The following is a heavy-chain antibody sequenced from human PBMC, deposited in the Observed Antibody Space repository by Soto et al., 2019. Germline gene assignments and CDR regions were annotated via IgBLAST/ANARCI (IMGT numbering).Heavy chain of an antibody. CDR1: GGSISSYY. Sequence: SVTLCLSWTVAGGSISSYYWGWIRQPPGKGLEWIGNIFDSGSTNYNPSLKSRVTISVDTSKNQFSLKVRSVTAADTAVYYCAKVGAAAAPGYFDYWSQGTLVTVS. CDR3: AKVGAAAAPGYFDY. J-gene: IGHJ4*02. D-gene: IGHD6-13*01. CDR2: IFDSGST. V-gene: IGHV4-59*01.